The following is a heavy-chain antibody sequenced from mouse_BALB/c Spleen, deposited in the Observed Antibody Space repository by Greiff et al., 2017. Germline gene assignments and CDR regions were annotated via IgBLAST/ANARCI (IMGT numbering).Heavy chain of an antibody. Sequence: DVQLQESGPGLVKPSQSLSLTCTVTGYSITSDYAWNWIRQFPGNKLEWMGYISYSGSTSYNPSLKSRISITRDTSKNQFFLQLNSVTTEDTATYYCARRGYRYDGSMDYWGQGTSVTVSS. V-gene: IGHV3-2*02. CDR2: ISYSGST. CDR3: ARRGYRYDGSMDY. J-gene: IGHJ4*01. D-gene: IGHD2-14*01. CDR1: GYSITSDYA.